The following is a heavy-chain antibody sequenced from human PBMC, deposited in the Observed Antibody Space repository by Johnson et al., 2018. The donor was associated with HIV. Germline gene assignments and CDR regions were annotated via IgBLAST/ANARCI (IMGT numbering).Heavy chain of an antibody. CDR1: GFTFDDYG. J-gene: IGHJ3*01. Sequence: VQLVESGGGVVRPGGSLRLSCAASGFTFDDYGVSWVRQAPGKGLEWVSGINWNGDSTGYADSVKGRFTISRDNAKNSLYLQMNNLRAEDTALYYCARVSDDYGGNPAAWGAFDVWVQGTMVTVSS. D-gene: IGHD4-23*01. CDR3: ARVSDDYGGNPAAWGAFDV. CDR2: INWNGDST. V-gene: IGHV3-20*04.